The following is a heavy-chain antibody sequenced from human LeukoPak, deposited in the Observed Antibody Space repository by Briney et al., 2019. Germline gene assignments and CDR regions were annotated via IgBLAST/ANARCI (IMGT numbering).Heavy chain of an antibody. CDR1: GFIFTSYW. CDR2: IKQDGTEK. D-gene: IGHD3-22*01. Sequence: PGGSLRLSCAASGFIFTSYWMSWVRQAPGKGLEWVANIKQDGTEKYYVDSVKGRFTISRDNAKNSLYLQMNSLRAEDTAVYYCARAWDSSGYYPDHYFDYWGQGTLVTVSS. CDR3: ARAWDSSGYYPDHYFDY. V-gene: IGHV3-7*01. J-gene: IGHJ4*02.